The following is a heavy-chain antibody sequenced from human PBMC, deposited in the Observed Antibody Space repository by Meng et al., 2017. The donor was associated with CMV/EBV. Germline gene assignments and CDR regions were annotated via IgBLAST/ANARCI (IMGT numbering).Heavy chain of an antibody. CDR3: ARGARGLVLRFLEWLSVDY. CDR2: INSDGSST. J-gene: IGHJ4*02. Sequence: GESLKISCAASGFTFSSYWMHWVRQAPGKGLVWVSRINSDGSSTSYADSVKGRFTISRDNAKNTLYLQMNSLRAEDTAVYYCARGARGLVLRFLEWLSVDYWGQGTLVTVS. V-gene: IGHV3-74*01. CDR1: GFTFSSYW. D-gene: IGHD3-3*01.